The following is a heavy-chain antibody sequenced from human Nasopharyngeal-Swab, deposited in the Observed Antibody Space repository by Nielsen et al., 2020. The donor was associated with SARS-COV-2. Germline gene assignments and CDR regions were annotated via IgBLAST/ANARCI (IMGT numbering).Heavy chain of an antibody. Sequence: GGSLRLSCAASGFTLSSYWIYWVRQTPGKGLEWVSAIGGSGGSTYYADSVKGRFTISRDNSNNMLFLQMSSLRTEDTAAYYCAKDWGRLTAAWGCAVDYWGQGTLVTVSS. CDR3: AKDWGRLTAAWGCAVDY. J-gene: IGHJ4*02. CDR2: IGGSGGST. V-gene: IGHV3-23*01. CDR1: GFTLSSYW. D-gene: IGHD3-16*01.